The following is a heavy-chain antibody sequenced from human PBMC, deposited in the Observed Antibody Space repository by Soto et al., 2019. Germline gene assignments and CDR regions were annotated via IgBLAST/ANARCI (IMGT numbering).Heavy chain of an antibody. V-gene: IGHV3-72*01. CDR2: SRNTAKSFST. Sequence: EVQLVESGGGLVQPGGSLTLSCAVSGVTFSDHYMEWVLQAPGKGLEWVARSRNTAKSFSTDFAASVKGRFTISRDESKNWLYVDMNRLKSEDTAVYYCSTLGGAWGQGTLVTVSS. J-gene: IGHJ5*02. D-gene: IGHD3-16*01. CDR3: STLGGA. CDR1: GVTFSDHY.